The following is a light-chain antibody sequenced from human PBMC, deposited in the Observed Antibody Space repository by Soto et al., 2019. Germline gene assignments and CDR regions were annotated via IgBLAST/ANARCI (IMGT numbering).Light chain of an antibody. CDR2: AAS. CDR3: QQYHSYWT. CDR1: QRISGW. V-gene: IGKV1-5*01. Sequence: DIRVTQSPSTLSASVGDTVTITCRASQRISGWLAWHQQKPGKAPKLLIYAASTLYGGVPSRFSGSGSGTDFALTITSLQAEDFSTYYCQQYHSYWTFGQGTKVDI. J-gene: IGKJ1*01.